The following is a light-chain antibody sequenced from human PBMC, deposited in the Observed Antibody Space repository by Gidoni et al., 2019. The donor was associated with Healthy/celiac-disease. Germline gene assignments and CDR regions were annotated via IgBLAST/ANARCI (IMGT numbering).Light chain of an antibody. V-gene: IGKV3-11*01. J-gene: IGKJ2*01. CDR1: QIVSSY. Sequence: EIVLTQSPATLSLSPGERATLSCRASQIVSSYLAWYQQKPGQAPRLLIYDASNRATGIPARFSGSGSGTDFTLTISSLEPEDFAVYYCQQRSNWPYTFXXXTKLEIK. CDR2: DAS. CDR3: QQRSNWPYT.